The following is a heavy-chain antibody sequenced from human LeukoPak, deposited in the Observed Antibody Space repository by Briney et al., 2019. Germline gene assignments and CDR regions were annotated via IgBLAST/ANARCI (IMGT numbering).Heavy chain of an antibody. CDR1: GYSISSGYY. J-gene: IGHJ4*02. V-gene: IGHV4-38-2*01. Sequence: SETLSLTCAVSGYSISSGYYWGWIRQPPGKGLEWIGSIYHSGSTYYNPSLKSRVTISVDTSKNQFSLKLSSVTAVDTAVYYCARHSEQLVLLDYWGQGTLVTVSS. D-gene: IGHD6-6*01. CDR3: ARHSEQLVLLDY. CDR2: IYHSGST.